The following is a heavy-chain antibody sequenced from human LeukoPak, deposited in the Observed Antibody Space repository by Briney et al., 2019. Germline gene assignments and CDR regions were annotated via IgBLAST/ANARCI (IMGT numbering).Heavy chain of an antibody. D-gene: IGHD3-10*01. CDR1: GFTFDDYA. CDR3: ARGGVVGTMLRGINWFDP. J-gene: IGHJ5*02. Sequence: LRLSCAASGFTFDDYAMHWLRQSPGKGLEGIGYVYYSGSTDYNPSLNSRVTISVDMSKNQFSLELSSVTAADTAVYYCARGGVVGTMLRGINWFDPWGQGTLVAVSS. CDR2: VYYSGST. V-gene: IGHV4-59*01.